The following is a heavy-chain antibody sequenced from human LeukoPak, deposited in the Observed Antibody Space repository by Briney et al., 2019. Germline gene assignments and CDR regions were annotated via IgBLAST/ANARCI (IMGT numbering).Heavy chain of an antibody. Sequence: PSETLSLTCAVYGGSFSGYYWSWIRQPPGKGLEWIGEINHSESTNYNPSLKSRVTISVDTSKNQFSLKLSSVTAADTAVYYCARGLYSSSWYLYYYYGMDVWGQGTTVTVSS. D-gene: IGHD6-13*01. CDR1: GGSFSGYY. CDR2: INHSEST. CDR3: ARGLYSSSWYLYYYYGMDV. J-gene: IGHJ6*02. V-gene: IGHV4-34*01.